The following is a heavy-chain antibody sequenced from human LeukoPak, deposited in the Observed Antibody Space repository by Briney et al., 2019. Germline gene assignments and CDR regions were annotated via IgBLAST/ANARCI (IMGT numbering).Heavy chain of an antibody. CDR2: ISGSSSNT. CDR3: ARVNPTNSGFYAY. Sequence: GGSLRLSCAASGFTFSNYHMTWIRQAPGKGLEWVSYISGSSSNTNYADSVKGRFTISRDNAKNSLYLQMNSLRVEDTAVYYCARVNPTNSGFYAYWGQGTLVTVSS. V-gene: IGHV3-11*06. CDR1: GFTFSNYH. J-gene: IGHJ4*02. D-gene: IGHD3-22*01.